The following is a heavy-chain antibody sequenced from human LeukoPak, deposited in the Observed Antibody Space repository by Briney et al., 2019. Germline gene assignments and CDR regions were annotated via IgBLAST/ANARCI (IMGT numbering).Heavy chain of an antibody. D-gene: IGHD6-19*01. V-gene: IGHV4-34*01. J-gene: IGHJ5*02. CDR1: GGSFSDYY. CDR2: IRHGGSS. CDR3: AKDALRPIGQWLVNWFDP. Sequence: PSETLSLTCAVYGGSFSDYYWNWIRQPPGKGLEWIGEIRHGGSSNYNPSLKSRVTMSVDTSKNQFSLKLSSVTAADTAVYYCAKDALRPIGQWLVNWFDPWGQGTLVTVSS.